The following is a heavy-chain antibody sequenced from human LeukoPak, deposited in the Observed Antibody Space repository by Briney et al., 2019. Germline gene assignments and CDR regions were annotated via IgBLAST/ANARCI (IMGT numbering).Heavy chain of an antibody. V-gene: IGHV4-4*07. Sequence: KPSETLSLTCSVSGGSISNYYRNWIRQPAGKGLEWIGRIYASGSTNYNPSLKSRVTISMDKSKNHFSLNLKSVTAADTGFYYCARDFYGDDGHHPFDYWGQGIQVTVSS. D-gene: IGHD2/OR15-2a*01. CDR1: GGSISNYY. CDR2: IYASGST. J-gene: IGHJ4*02. CDR3: ARDFYGDDGHHPFDY.